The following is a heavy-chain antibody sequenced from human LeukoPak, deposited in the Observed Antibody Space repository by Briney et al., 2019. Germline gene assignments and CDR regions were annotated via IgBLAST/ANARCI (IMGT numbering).Heavy chain of an antibody. CDR1: GGTFSSYA. CDR2: IIPIFGTA. J-gene: IGHJ5*02. D-gene: IGHD6-19*01. CDR3: ATNWVLHSSGWYWFDP. Sequence: GSSVKVSCKASGGTFSSYAISWVRQAPGQGLEWMGGIIPIFGTANYAQKFQGRVTITTDESTSTAYMELSSLRSEDTAVYYCATNWVLHSSGWYWFDPWGQGTLVTVSS. V-gene: IGHV1-69*05.